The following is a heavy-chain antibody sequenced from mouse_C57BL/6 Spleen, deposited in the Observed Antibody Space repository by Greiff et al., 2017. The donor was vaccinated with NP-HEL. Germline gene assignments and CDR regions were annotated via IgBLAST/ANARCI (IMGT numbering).Heavy chain of an antibody. D-gene: IGHD2-2*01. Sequence: VQLVESGPGLVQPSQSLSITCPVSGFSLTSYGVHWVRQPPGKGLEWLGVIWSGGSTDYNAAFISRLSISKDNSKSQVFFKMNSLQADDTAIYYCAKIYYGYDGYYYAMDYWGQGTSVTVSS. CDR1: GFSLTSYG. CDR2: IWSGGST. V-gene: IGHV2-4*01. J-gene: IGHJ4*01. CDR3: AKIYYGYDGYYYAMDY.